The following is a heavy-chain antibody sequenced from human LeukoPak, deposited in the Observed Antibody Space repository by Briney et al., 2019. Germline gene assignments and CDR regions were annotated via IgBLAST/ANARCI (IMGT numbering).Heavy chain of an antibody. Sequence: ASVKVSCKASGGTFSSYAISWVRQAPGQGLEWMGVIIPIFGTANYAQKFQGRVTMTADESTSTAYMELSSLRSEDTAVYYCARDRGYSYGYFDHWGQGTLVTVSS. CDR2: IIPIFGTA. V-gene: IGHV1-69*01. J-gene: IGHJ4*02. D-gene: IGHD5-18*01. CDR1: GGTFSSYA. CDR3: ARDRGYSYGYFDH.